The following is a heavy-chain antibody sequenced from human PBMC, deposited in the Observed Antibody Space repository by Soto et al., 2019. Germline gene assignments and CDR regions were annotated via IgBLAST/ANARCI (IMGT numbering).Heavy chain of an antibody. CDR1: GFAFSSYG. CDR3: ARSNWGCRAYKCSNEGLDI. V-gene: IGHV3-33*01. Sequence: QVQLVESGGGVVQPGRSLRLSCAAAGFAFSSYGMHWVRQAPGKGLEWVAVIGNDGGNKYYADSVKGRFTISRDQSKSTLYRQMDTLRAEDTAVYYCARSNWGCRAYKCSNEGLDIWGQGTKVTVSS. D-gene: IGHD1-1*01. CDR2: IGNDGGNK. J-gene: IGHJ3*02.